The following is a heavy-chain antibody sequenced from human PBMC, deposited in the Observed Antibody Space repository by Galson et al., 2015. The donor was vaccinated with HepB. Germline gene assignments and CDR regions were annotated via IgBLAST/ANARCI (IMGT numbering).Heavy chain of an antibody. V-gene: IGHV1-18*01. CDR1: GYTFTSYG. CDR2: ISSYNGHT. J-gene: IGHJ4*02. Sequence: QSGAEVKKPGESLKISCKAYGYTFTSYGISWVRQAPGQGLQWMGWISSYNGHTNYPQHLQGRVTMTTDTSTSTAYMDLRSLRSDDTAVYYCARVYNSGWYGHFDYWGQGTLVTVSS. D-gene: IGHD6-19*01. CDR3: ARVYNSGWYGHFDY.